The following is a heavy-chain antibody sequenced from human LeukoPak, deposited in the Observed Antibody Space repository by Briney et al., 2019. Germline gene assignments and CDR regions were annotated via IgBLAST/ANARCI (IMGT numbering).Heavy chain of an antibody. CDR3: AREARDVSYYDFWSGYLRNYYYYMDV. CDR2: INSGGSST. CDR1: GFTFSSYW. J-gene: IGHJ6*03. D-gene: IGHD3-3*01. V-gene: IGHV3-74*01. Sequence: GGSLRLSCTASGFTFSSYWMHWVRQAPGKGLVWVSRINSGGSSTCYADPVKGRFTISRDNAKNTLYLQMNSLRAEDTAVYYCAREARDVSYYDFWSGYLRNYYYYMDVWGKGTTVTVSS.